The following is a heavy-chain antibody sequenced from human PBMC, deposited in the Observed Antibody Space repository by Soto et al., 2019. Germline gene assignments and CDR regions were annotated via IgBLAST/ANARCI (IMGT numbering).Heavy chain of an antibody. D-gene: IGHD3-10*01. CDR2: IYYRGST. V-gene: IGHV4-31*02. CDR3: ARGGSGTYHV. Sequence: QVQLQESGPGLVKASQTLSLTCSVSDDSITGGGYYWSWIRQHPAKGLAWIGSIYYRGSTYYNPSRWRPGTISLDPSQARPSLRLTSLTAADTATYYCARGGSGTYHVWGQGTLVTVSS. J-gene: IGHJ4*02. CDR1: DDSITGGGYY.